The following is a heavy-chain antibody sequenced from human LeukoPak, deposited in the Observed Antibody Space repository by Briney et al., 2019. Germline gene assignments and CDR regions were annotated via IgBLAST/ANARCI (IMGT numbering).Heavy chain of an antibody. J-gene: IGHJ6*03. CDR1: GGSISSSSYF. CDR3: ARTTRGGSDYYYMDV. CDR2: IYYSGST. Sequence: PSETLSLTCTVSGGSISSSSYFWGWIRQPPGTGLEWIGSIYYSGSTYYNPSLKSGVTISVDTSKNQFSLKLSSVTAADTAVYYCARTTRGGSDYYYMDVWGKGTTVTVSS. D-gene: IGHD3-16*01. V-gene: IGHV4-39*07.